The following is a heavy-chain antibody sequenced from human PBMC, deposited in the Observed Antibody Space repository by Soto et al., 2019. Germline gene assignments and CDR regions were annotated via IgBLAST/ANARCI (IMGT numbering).Heavy chain of an antibody. J-gene: IGHJ1*01. CDR3: AREGSGYNL. D-gene: IGHD5-12*01. CDR1: GGSFSSFG. V-gene: IGHV1-69*01. Sequence: QVQLVQSGAELKKPGSLVKVSCKASGGSFSSFGFSWVRQAPGQGLEWMGGIIPVFGRPNYAQRFRGRLTITADESTNTVYLELIDLRSEDTAVYYCAREGSGYNLWGQGTQVTVSS. CDR2: IIPVFGRP.